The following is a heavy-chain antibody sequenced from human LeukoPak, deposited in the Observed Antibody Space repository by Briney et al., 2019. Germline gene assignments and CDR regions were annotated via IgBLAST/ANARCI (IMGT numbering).Heavy chain of an antibody. D-gene: IGHD6-13*01. CDR2: ISGSGGST. CDR3: AKDTAGYSSSWEGWFDP. V-gene: IGHV3-23*01. J-gene: IGHJ5*02. CDR1: GFTFSSYA. Sequence: AGSLRLSCAASGFTFSSYAMSWVRQAPGKGLEWVSAISGSGGSTYYADSVKGRFTISRDNSKNTLYLQMNSLRAEDTAVYYCAKDTAGYSSSWEGWFDPWGQGTLVTVSS.